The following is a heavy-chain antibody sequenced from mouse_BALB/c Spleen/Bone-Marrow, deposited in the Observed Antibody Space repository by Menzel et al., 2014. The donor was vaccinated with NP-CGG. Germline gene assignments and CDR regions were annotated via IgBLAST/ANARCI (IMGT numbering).Heavy chain of an antibody. V-gene: IGHV2-9*02. Sequence: VKLVESGPGLVAPSQSLSITCTVSGFSLTSYGVHWVRQPPGKGLEWLGVIWAGGSTSYNSALMSRLSISQDNSKSQVFLKLNSLQTDDTATYYCAREGRGYYGSSGAAMDYWGQGTSVTVSS. CDR1: GFSLTSYG. D-gene: IGHD1-1*01. J-gene: IGHJ4*01. CDR2: IWAGGST. CDR3: AREGRGYYGSSGAAMDY.